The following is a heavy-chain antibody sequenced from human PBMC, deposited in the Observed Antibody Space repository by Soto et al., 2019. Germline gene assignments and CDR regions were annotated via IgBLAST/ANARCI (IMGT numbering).Heavy chain of an antibody. CDR2: IIPVFQTA. V-gene: IGHV1-69*01. CDR3: PRGGSGYPWSNES. D-gene: IGHD3-22*01. CDR1: GGLFSSYP. Sequence: QEQLVQSGAEVKKPGSSVKVSCKASGGLFSSYPISWVRQVPGQGLEWMGGIIPVFQTAYYTQRFQGRVTITADESTNTAYRGLSSLRSEATAIYYGPRGGSGYPWSNESWAQETLVTVSS. J-gene: IGHJ5*02.